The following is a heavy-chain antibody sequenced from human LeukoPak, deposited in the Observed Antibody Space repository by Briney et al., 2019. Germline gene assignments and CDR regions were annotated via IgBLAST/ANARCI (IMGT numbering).Heavy chain of an antibody. J-gene: IGHJ4*02. Sequence: GGSLRLSCAASGFTFSSYSMNWVRQAAGKGLEWVSYISSRSSTIWYADSVKGRFTISRDNAKNTLYLQMNSLRAEDTAVYYCAGGFTYFDYWGQGTLVTVSS. CDR3: AGGFTYFDY. CDR1: GFTFSSYS. CDR2: ISSRSSTI. V-gene: IGHV3-48*04.